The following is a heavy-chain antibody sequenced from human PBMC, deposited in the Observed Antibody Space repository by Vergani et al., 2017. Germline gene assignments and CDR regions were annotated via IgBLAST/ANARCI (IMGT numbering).Heavy chain of an antibody. D-gene: IGHD3-3*01. J-gene: IGHJ3*02. CDR1: GESIRSGSHY. V-gene: IGHV4-61*02. CDR3: ARDRWSTGAFDI. Sequence: QLQLQESGPGLLKPSQTLSLTCTVSGESIRSGSHYWSWIRQPAGKGPEWIGHIHTGGSTDLNPSFKSRVSISVDTSKSQFSLKLSSVTAADTAVYYCARDRWSTGAFDIWGQGTMVTVSS. CDR2: IHTGGST.